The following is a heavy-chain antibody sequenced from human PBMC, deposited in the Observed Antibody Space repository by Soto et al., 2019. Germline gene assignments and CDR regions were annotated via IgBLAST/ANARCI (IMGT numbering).Heavy chain of an antibody. CDR3: ARGKKGYSSSGYVD. Sequence: QVQLQQWGAGLLKPSETLSLTCAVYGGSFSGYYWSWIRQPPGKGLEWIGEINHVGGTNYNPTLKSRLTISVDTSKNQFSLKVNSVTAADTAVYYCARGKKGYSSSGYVDWGQGTPVTVSS. CDR1: GGSFSGYY. V-gene: IGHV4-34*01. D-gene: IGHD6-13*01. CDR2: INHVGGT. J-gene: IGHJ4*02.